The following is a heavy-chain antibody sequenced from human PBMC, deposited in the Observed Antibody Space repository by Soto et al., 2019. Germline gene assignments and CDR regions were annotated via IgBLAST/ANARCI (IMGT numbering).Heavy chain of an antibody. J-gene: IGHJ4*02. Sequence: SETLSLTCAVYGGSFSGYYWSWIRQPPGKGLEWIGEINHSGSTNYNPSLRSRVSISVDTSKNESSLRLSSVTAADTAVYFCARSVAVPGAHIDYWGQGTQVTVSS. CDR2: INHSGST. CDR1: GGSFSGYY. CDR3: ARSVAVPGAHIDY. D-gene: IGHD6-19*01. V-gene: IGHV4-34*01.